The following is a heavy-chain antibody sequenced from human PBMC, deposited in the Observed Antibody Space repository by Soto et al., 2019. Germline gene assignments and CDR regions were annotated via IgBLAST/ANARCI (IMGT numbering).Heavy chain of an antibody. J-gene: IGHJ6*03. CDR3: AKDNGSGPYYYYYMDV. D-gene: IGHD3-10*01. V-gene: IGHV3-13*01. CDR2: IGTAGDT. Sequence: GGSLRLSCAASGFTFSSYDMHWVHQATGKGLEWVSAIGTAGDTYYPGSVKGRFTISRENAKNSLYLQMNSLRAEDTALYYCAKDNGSGPYYYYYMDVWGKGTTVTVSS. CDR1: GFTFSSYD.